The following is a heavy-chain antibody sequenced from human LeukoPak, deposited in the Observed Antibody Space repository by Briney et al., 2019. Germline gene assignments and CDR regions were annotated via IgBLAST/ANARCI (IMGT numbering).Heavy chain of an antibody. CDR2: ISGSGSDT. J-gene: IGHJ4*02. CDR3: ARGWPGIAVAPYFDY. Sequence: GGSLRLSCAASGITFSNSAMSWVRQTPGTGLEWVSTISGSGSDTYYTDSVEGRFTISRDNSKNTLYLQMNSLRAEDTAVYYCARGWPGIAVAPYFDYWGQGTLVTVSS. D-gene: IGHD6-19*01. CDR1: GITFSNSA. V-gene: IGHV3-23*01.